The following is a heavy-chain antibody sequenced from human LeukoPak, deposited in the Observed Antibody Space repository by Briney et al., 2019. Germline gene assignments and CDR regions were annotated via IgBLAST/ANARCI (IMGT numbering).Heavy chain of an antibody. Sequence: GGSLRLSCAASGFTLSSYAMSWVRQAPGKGLEWASAISGSGGSTYYADSVKGRFTISRDNSKNTLYLQMNSLRAEDTAVYYCAKMGYTWIQLWSTYYFDYWGQGTLVTVSS. J-gene: IGHJ4*02. CDR3: AKMGYTWIQLWSTYYFDY. V-gene: IGHV3-23*01. D-gene: IGHD5-18*01. CDR2: ISGSGGST. CDR1: GFTLSSYA.